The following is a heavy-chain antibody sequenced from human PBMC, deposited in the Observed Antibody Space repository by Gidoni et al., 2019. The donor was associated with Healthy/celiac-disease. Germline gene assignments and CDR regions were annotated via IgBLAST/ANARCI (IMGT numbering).Heavy chain of an antibody. J-gene: IGHJ4*02. CDR3: ADSYVDYGEPPGDY. V-gene: IGHV3-30*03. Sequence: GLEWVAVISYDGSNKYYADSVKGRFTSSRDNSKNTLYLQMNSLRAEDTAVYYCADSYVDYGEPPGDYWGQGTLVTVSS. CDR2: ISYDGSNK. D-gene: IGHD4-17*01.